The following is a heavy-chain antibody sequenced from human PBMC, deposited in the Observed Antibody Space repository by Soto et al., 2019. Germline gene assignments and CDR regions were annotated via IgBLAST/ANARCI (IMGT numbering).Heavy chain of an antibody. V-gene: IGHV3-9*01. CDR2: ISWNSGSI. D-gene: IGHD3-3*01. Sequence: TGGSLRLSCAASGFTFDDYAMHWVRQAPGKGLEWVSGISWNSGSIGYADSVKGRFTISRDNAKNSLYLQMNSLRAEDTALYYCAKEGRFLEWLSPSRPFDYWGQGTLVTVSS. CDR1: GFTFDDYA. J-gene: IGHJ4*02. CDR3: AKEGRFLEWLSPSRPFDY.